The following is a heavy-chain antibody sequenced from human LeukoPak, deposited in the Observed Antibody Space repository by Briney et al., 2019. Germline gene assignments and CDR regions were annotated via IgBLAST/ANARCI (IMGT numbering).Heavy chain of an antibody. Sequence: GGSLRLSCAASGFTFSSYSMNWVRQAPGKGLEWVSSISSSSSYIYYADPVKGRFTISRDNAKNSLYLQMNSLRAEDTAVYYCARSGAFPGAGWFDPWGQGTLVTVSS. D-gene: IGHD6-19*01. J-gene: IGHJ5*02. CDR1: GFTFSSYS. V-gene: IGHV3-21*01. CDR2: ISSSSSYI. CDR3: ARSGAFPGAGWFDP.